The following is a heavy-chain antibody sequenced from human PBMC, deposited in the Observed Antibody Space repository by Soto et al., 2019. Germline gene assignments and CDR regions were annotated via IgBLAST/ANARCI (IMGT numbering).Heavy chain of an antibody. CDR1: GGSISSYY. CDR3: ARDRSGSYCPSFFDY. J-gene: IGHJ4*02. Sequence: SETVYLTCTVSGGSISSYYWSWIRQPPGKGLEWIGYMYFRGSTNYNPSLKRRVTISVDTSKIQFSLKLSSVTAADTAVYYCARDRSGSYCPSFFDYWGQGILVTVSS. V-gene: IGHV4-59*01. CDR2: MYFRGST. D-gene: IGHD1-26*01.